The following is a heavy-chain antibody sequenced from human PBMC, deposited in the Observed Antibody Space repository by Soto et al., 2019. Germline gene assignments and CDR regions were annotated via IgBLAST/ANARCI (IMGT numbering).Heavy chain of an antibody. D-gene: IGHD3-16*02. CDR3: ASVGGYRSAS. V-gene: IGHV1-69*01. CDR1: GGTFSSYA. CDR2: IIPILRTA. J-gene: IGHJ4*02. Sequence: QVQLVQSGAEVKKTGSSVKVSCKASGGTFSSYAINWVRQAPGQGFEWMGGIIPILRTANYAQKFQGRVTITADESTTTAYMELSSLRSEDTATYYCASVGGYRSASWGQGTLVTVSS.